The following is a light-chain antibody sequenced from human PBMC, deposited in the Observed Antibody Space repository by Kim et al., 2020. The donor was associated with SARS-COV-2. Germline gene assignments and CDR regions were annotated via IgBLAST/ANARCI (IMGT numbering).Light chain of an antibody. Sequence: ASVGTRVTITGRASQDISNYLAWFQLKPGKAPKLLIYAASALQPGGPSRFSGSGSGTDFTLTVTSLQPEDVATYYCQKCDSAPWTFGQGTKVDIK. CDR3: QKCDSAPWT. CDR2: AAS. CDR1: QDISNY. V-gene: IGKV1-27*01. J-gene: IGKJ1*01.